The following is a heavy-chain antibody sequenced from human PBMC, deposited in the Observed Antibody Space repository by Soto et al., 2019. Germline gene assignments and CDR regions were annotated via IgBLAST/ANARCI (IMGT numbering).Heavy chain of an antibody. Sequence: QVLLVQSGPEVKKPGSSVKVSCKASGGTFNNYAINWVRQAPGKGLEWMGGIIPTFGTGNHAQKFQGRVTITADESTTTAYMELNSLRSEYTSIYYCASCDGTLVRGGRSSPYEMDVGGQGTTVIVSS. J-gene: IGHJ6*02. CDR2: IIPTFGTG. CDR3: ASCDGTLVRGGRSSPYEMDV. CDR1: GGTFNNYA. D-gene: IGHD3-10*01. V-gene: IGHV1-69*01.